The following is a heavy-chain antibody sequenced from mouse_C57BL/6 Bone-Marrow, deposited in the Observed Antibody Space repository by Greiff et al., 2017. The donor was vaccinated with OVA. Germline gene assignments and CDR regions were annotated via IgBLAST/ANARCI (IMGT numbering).Heavy chain of an antibody. CDR3: ARGDYGSSPAWFAY. V-gene: IGHV3-1*01. Sequence: EVQLQESGPGMVKPSQSLSLTCTVTGYSITSGYDWHWIRHFPGNKLEWMGYISYSGSTNYNPSLKSRISITHDTSKNHFFLKLNSVTTEDTATYYSARGDYGSSPAWFAYWGQGTLVTVSA. CDR1: GYSITSGYD. D-gene: IGHD1-1*01. J-gene: IGHJ3*01. CDR2: ISYSGST.